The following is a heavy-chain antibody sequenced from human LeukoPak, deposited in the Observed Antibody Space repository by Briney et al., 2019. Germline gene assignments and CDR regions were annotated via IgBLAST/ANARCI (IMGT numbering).Heavy chain of an antibody. D-gene: IGHD4-23*01. J-gene: IGHJ4*02. CDR1: GGSISSYY. Sequence: PSETLSLTCTVSGGSISSYYWSWIRQPPGKGLEWIGYIYSSGNTNYNPSLKSRVTISFDVSKNQFSLKLTSVTAADTAVYYCANSYDGKIVPFDNWGQGALVAVSS. V-gene: IGHV4-4*09. CDR2: IYSSGNT. CDR3: ANSYDGKIVPFDN.